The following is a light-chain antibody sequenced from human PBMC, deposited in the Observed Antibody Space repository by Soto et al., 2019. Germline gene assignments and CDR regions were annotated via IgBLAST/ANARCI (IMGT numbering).Light chain of an antibody. CDR3: QQYNSYPFT. CDR1: QSISSW. V-gene: IGKV1-5*03. CDR2: KAS. J-gene: IGKJ3*01. Sequence: DIQMTQSPSTLSASVGDRVTITCRASQSISSWLAWYQQKPGKAPKLLISKASSLESGVPSRFSGSGSGTEFTLTISSLQPDDFATYYCQQYNSYPFTFGPGTKVDIK.